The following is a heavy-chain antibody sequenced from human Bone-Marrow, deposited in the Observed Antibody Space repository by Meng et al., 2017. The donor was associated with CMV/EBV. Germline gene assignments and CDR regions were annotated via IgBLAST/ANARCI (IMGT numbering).Heavy chain of an antibody. CDR3: ASGRYGSGYNWFDP. Sequence: YGQSAMGDHGSAIRHTQGNGMEWIGEKNNRGITNYHPSLRSRVTISVDTSKNQFSRKLSSVTAAATAVYYCASGRYGSGYNWFDPWGQGTLVTVSS. CDR2: KNNRGIT. CDR1: GQSAMGDH. D-gene: IGHD3-10*01. V-gene: IGHV4-34*01. J-gene: IGHJ5*02.